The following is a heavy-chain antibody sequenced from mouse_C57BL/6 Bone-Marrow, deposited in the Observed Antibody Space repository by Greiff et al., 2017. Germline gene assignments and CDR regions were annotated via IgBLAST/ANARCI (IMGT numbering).Heavy chain of an antibody. CDR1: GFTFSDYY. CDR3: ARLSMDY. Sequence: EVQRVESGGGLVQPGGSLKLSCAASGFTFSDYYMYWVRQTPEKRLEWVAYISNGGGSTYYPDTVKGRFTISRDNAKNTLYLQMSRLKSEDTAMYYCARLSMDYWGQGTSVTVSS. J-gene: IGHJ4*01. V-gene: IGHV5-12*01. CDR2: ISNGGGST.